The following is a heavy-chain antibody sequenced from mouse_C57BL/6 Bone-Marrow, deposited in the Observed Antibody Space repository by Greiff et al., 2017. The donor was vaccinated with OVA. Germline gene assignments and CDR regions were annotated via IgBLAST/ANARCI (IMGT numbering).Heavy chain of an antibody. Sequence: VQLQQSGAELVKPGASVKVSCKASGYTFTSYWMHWVKQRPGQGLEWIGRIHPSDSDTNYNQKFKGKDTLSVDKSYSTAYMQLSSLTSGDSAVYDCASYTWFDYWGQGTLVTVSA. CDR3: ASYTWFDY. CDR2: IHPSDSDT. CDR1: GYTFTSYW. V-gene: IGHV1-74*01. J-gene: IGHJ3*01.